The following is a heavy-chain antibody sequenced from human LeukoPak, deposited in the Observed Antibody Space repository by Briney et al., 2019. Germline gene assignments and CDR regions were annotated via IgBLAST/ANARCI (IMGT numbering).Heavy chain of an antibody. CDR3: AKSGYSSSWYYYFDY. V-gene: IGHV4-39*07. CDR1: GGSISSSSYY. J-gene: IGHJ4*02. Sequence: SETLSLTCTVSGGSISSSSYYWGWIRQPPGKGLEWIGSIYYSGSTYYNPSLKSRVTISVDTSKNQFSLKLSSVTAADTAVYYCAKSGYSSSWYYYFDYWGQGTLVTVSS. D-gene: IGHD6-13*01. CDR2: IYYSGST.